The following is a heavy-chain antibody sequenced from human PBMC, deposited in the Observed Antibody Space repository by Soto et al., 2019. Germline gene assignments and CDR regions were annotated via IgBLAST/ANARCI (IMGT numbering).Heavy chain of an antibody. CDR2: ISYDGSNK. V-gene: IGHV3-30*18. Sequence: QVQLVESGGGVVQPGRSLRLSCAASGFTFSSYGMHWVRQAPGQGLEWVAVISYDGSNKYYADSVKGRFTISRDNSKNALYLQMNSLRAEDKAVYYCENHASEDFDYWGQGTLVTVSS. CDR3: ENHASEDFDY. J-gene: IGHJ4*02. D-gene: IGHD3-10*01. CDR1: GFTFSSYG.